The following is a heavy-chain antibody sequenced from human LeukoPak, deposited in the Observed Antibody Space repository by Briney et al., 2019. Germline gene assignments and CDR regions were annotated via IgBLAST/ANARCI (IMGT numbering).Heavy chain of an antibody. D-gene: IGHD1-26*01. Sequence: GGSLKLSCAASGFTFSGSAIHWVRQSSGKGLEWVGQIDKKDKGYATATAYAASVKGRFTISRDDSINTAYLQMKSLKTEDTALYYCTRDGGTYNWFDPWGQGTLVTVSS. V-gene: IGHV3-73*01. CDR2: IDKKDKGYATAT. J-gene: IGHJ5*02. CDR3: TRDGGTYNWFDP. CDR1: GFTFSGSA.